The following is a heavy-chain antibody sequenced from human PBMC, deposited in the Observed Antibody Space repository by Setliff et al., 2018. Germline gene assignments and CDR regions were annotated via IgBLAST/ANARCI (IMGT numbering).Heavy chain of an antibody. CDR2: ISPYNGNT. J-gene: IGHJ4*02. CDR3: ARSSGPRVVLAADFVY. V-gene: IGHV1-18*01. Sequence: GASVKVSCKTSGYNFITTGISWVRQAPGQGPEWMGCISPYNGNTNYAQKFQDRVTMTTDTSTATVYMELKNLRSDDTAVYYCARSSGPRVVLAADFVYWGQGTLVTVSS. CDR1: GYNFITTG. D-gene: IGHD5-12*01.